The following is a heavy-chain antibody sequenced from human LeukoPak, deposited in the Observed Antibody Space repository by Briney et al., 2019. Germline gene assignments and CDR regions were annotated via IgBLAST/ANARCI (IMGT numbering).Heavy chain of an antibody. V-gene: IGHV4-34*01. D-gene: IGHD3-16*01. CDR2: INQSGST. J-gene: IGHJ6*02. CDR1: GGSLSGYY. Sequence: SETLSLTCAVYGGSLSGYYWTWIRQPPGKGLEWIGEINQSGSTDYNPSLKSRVTMSVHTSKTQFSLNLSSVTAADTAVYYCARVKGGEYGMDVWGQGTTVTVSS. CDR3: ARVKGGEYGMDV.